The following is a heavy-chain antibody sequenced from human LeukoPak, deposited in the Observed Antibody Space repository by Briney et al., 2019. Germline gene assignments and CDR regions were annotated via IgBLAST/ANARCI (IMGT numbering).Heavy chain of an antibody. V-gene: IGHV3-11*01. D-gene: IGHD3-10*01. CDR1: GFTFSDYY. CDR3: ARDKGITMVRGVRVNAFDI. Sequence: PGGSLRLSCAASGFTFSDYYMSWIRQAPGKGLEWVSYISSSGSTIYYADSVKGRFTISRDNAKNSLYLQMNSLRAEDTAVYYRARDKGITMVRGVRVNAFDIWGQGTMVTVSS. CDR2: ISSSGSTI. J-gene: IGHJ3*02.